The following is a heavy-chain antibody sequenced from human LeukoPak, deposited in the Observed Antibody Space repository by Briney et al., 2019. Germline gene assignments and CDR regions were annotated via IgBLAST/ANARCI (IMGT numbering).Heavy chain of an antibody. D-gene: IGHD5-18*01. CDR1: GFAVSTNY. CDR3: ARLRGYSYGNPFDY. V-gene: IGHV3-66*04. CDR2: IFSGGST. Sequence: GGSLRLSCAASGFAVSTNYLSWVRQAPGKGLKWVSIIFSGGSTYYADSVRGRFTISRDNSKNTVYLQMNSLRAEDTAVYYCARLRGYSYGNPFDYWGQGTLVTVSS. J-gene: IGHJ4*02.